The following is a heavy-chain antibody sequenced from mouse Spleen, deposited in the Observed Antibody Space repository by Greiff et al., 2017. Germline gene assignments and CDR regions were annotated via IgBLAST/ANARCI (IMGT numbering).Heavy chain of an antibody. D-gene: IGHD2-3*01. J-gene: IGHJ2*01. CDR1: GYSITSGYY. Sequence: EVQLQESGPGLVKPSQSLSLTCSVTGYSITSGYYWNWIRQFPGNKLEWMGYISYDGSNNYNPSLKNRISITRDTSKNQFFLKLNSVTTEDTATYYCARGGTGWYFDYWGQGTTLTVSS. CDR2: ISYDGSN. CDR3: ARGGTGWYFDY. V-gene: IGHV3-6*01.